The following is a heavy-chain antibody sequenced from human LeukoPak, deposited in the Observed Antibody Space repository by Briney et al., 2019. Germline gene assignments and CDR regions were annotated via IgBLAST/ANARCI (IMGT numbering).Heavy chain of an antibody. CDR2: VHYSGTT. CDR1: DGSITNYD. Sequence: SETLSLTCTVSDGSITNYDWSWVRQPPGKGLEFIGHVHYSGTTNYNPSLRSRVTISIDTSKKHFFLKLKSVTAADTAVYYCARVKPGIAAAAPLLDYWGQGTLVTVSS. V-gene: IGHV4-59*01. J-gene: IGHJ4*02. D-gene: IGHD6-13*01. CDR3: ARVKPGIAAAAPLLDY.